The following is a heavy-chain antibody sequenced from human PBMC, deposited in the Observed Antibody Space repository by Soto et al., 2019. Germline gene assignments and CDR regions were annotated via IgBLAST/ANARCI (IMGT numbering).Heavy chain of an antibody. CDR2: ISSSGST. Sequence: QLQLQESGPGLVKPSETLSLTCTVSGGSISSSSYYWGWIRQPPGKGLEWIGGISSSGSTYYKPSLKSRVAMSVDTSKNQFSIKLTSVTAADTAVYYCARRNWFSFAYWGQGTLVTVSS. CDR1: GGSISSSSYY. D-gene: IGHD3-9*01. J-gene: IGHJ4*02. CDR3: ARRNWFSFAY. V-gene: IGHV4-39*01.